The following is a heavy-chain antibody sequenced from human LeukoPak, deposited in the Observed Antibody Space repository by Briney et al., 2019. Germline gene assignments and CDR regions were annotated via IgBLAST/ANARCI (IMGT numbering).Heavy chain of an antibody. CDR3: ARGVVAAAGKVSGWFDP. V-gene: IGHV4-34*01. Sequence: SGSTNYNPSLKSRVTISVDTSKNQFSLKLSSVTAADTAVYYCARGVVAAAGKVSGWFDPWGQGTLVTVSS. J-gene: IGHJ5*02. CDR2: SGST. D-gene: IGHD6-13*01.